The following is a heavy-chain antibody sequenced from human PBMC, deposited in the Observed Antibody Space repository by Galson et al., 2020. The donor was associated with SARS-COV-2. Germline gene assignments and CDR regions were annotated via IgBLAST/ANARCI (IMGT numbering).Heavy chain of an antibody. D-gene: IGHD2-8*01. V-gene: IGHV4-34*01. CDR3: ARSRTSGLIEL. Sequence: SETLSLTCAVYGGSFSGYFWNWIRQSPGKGLEWIGEINHSGKTDYNPSLKSRLTISVDTSKNQFSLNLSSVTAADTALYYCARSRTSGLIELWGKGTPVTVST. CDR2: INHSGKT. CDR1: GGSFSGYF. J-gene: IGHJ6*04.